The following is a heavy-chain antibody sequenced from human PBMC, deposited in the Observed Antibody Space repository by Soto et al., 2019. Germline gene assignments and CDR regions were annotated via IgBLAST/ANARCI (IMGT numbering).Heavy chain of an antibody. CDR1: GFTLSSYS. V-gene: IGHV3-48*01. D-gene: IGHD2-2*01. Sequence: GGSLRLSCAASGFTLSSYSMNWVRQAPGKGLEWVSYINSGSTTIYYADSVKGRFTISRDNSKKTLYLQMKNLRAEDTAVYYCAKASRRYYYYGMDVWGQGTTVTVSS. CDR2: INSGSTTI. CDR3: AKASRRYYYYGMDV. J-gene: IGHJ6*02.